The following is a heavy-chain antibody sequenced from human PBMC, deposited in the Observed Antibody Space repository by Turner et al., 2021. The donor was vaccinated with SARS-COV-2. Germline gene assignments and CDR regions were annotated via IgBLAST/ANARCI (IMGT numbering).Heavy chain of an antibody. V-gene: IGHV3-23*01. Sequence: EVQRLESGEGLVQPGRSLRPSCAASGFTFSSYAMSWVRQAPGKGLEWVSAISGSGGSTYYADSVKGRFTISRDNSKNTLYLQMNSLRAEDTAVYYCAQDLGGSYNYWGQGTLVTVSS. CDR1: GFTFSSYA. CDR3: AQDLGGSYNY. CDR2: ISGSGGST. D-gene: IGHD1-26*01. J-gene: IGHJ4*02.